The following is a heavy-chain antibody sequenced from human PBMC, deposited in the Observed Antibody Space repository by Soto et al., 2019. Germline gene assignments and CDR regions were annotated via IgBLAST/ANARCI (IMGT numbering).Heavy chain of an antibody. D-gene: IGHD1-1*01. CDR1: GGSISNYY. CDR2: IYTSGST. Sequence: LEILSLTCTVCGGSISNYYWSWIRQPAGKGLEWIGRIYTSGSTNYNPSLKSRVTMSVDTSKNQFSLKLSSVTAADTAVYYCARGKLGWNDVLNYWGQGTLVT. CDR3: ARGKLGWNDVLNY. V-gene: IGHV4-4*07. J-gene: IGHJ4*02.